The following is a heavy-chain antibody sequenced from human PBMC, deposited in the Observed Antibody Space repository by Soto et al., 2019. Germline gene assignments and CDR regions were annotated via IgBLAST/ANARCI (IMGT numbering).Heavy chain of an antibody. CDR3: ARFFRIAVAGGWFDP. CDR2: IYYSGSS. V-gene: IGHV4-61*01. Sequence: SETLSLTCTVSGGSVSSGSYYWSWIRHPPGKGLEWIGYIYYSGSSNYNPSLKSRVTISVDTSKNQFSLKLSSGTAADTAVYYSARFFRIAVAGGWFDPWGQRSLVTVSS. D-gene: IGHD6-19*01. J-gene: IGHJ5*02. CDR1: GGSVSSGSYY.